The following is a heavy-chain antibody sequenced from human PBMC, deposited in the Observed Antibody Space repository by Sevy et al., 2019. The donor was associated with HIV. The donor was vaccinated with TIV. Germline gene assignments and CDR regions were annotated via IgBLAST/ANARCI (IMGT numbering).Heavy chain of an antibody. V-gene: IGHV3-43*01. CDR2: ISWDGSST. J-gene: IGHJ3*02. CDR1: GLNFNDYT. D-gene: IGHD2-2*01. Sequence: GGSLRLSCAASGLNFNDYTMNWVRQAPGKGLEWVSFISWDGSSTYYADSVKGRFTISRENTKNSLFLQMNSLRTKDTAWYYCTKGGVSAGYAYDIWGQGTMVTVSS. CDR3: TKGGVSAGYAYDI.